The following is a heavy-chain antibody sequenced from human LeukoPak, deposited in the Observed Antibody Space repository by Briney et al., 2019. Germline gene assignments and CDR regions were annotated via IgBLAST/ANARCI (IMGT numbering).Heavy chain of an antibody. CDR3: ARVIAARPARRTYYYMDL. J-gene: IGHJ6*03. V-gene: IGHV3-7*01. D-gene: IGHD6-6*01. CDR2: IKQDGSEK. CDR1: GYTFSAYW. Sequence: GESLRLSCAASGYTFSAYWLGWVRQAPGKGLEWVANIKQDGSEKYYVDSVKGRFAISRDNAKDSLYLQMNSLRDEDTAVYHCARVIAARPARRTYYYMDLWGKGTTVTVSS.